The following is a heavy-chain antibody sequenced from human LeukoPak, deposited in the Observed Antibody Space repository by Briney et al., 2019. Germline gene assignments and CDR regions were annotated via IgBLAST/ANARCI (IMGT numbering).Heavy chain of an antibody. CDR3: ARGSSYGSGD. V-gene: IGHV1-69*13. CDR1: GGTFSSYA. J-gene: IGHJ4*02. Sequence: GASVKVSCKASGGTFSSYAISWVRQAPRQGHEWKGGIIPIFGTANYAQKFQGRVSITAEESTSTAYMELSSLRSEDTAVYYCARGSSYGSGDWGQGTLVTVSS. D-gene: IGHD3-10*01. CDR2: IIPIFGTA.